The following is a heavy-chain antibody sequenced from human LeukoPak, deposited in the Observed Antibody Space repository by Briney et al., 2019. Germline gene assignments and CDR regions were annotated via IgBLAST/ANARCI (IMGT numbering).Heavy chain of an antibody. CDR1: GFTFSSYS. V-gene: IGHV3-21*01. Sequence: GGSLRLSCAASGFTFSSYSMNWVRQAPGKGLEWVSSISSSSYIYYADSVKGRFTISRDNAKNSLYLQMNSLRAEDTAVYYCARDRGWIQHDIWGQGTMVTVSS. J-gene: IGHJ3*02. CDR2: ISSSSYI. CDR3: ARDRGWIQHDI. D-gene: IGHD5-18*01.